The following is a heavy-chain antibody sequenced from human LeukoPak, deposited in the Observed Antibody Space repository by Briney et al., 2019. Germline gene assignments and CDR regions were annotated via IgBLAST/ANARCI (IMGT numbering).Heavy chain of an antibody. CDR2: ISYDGSNK. Sequence: GGSLRLSCAASGFTFSSYVMHWVRQAPGKGLEWVAVISYDGSNKYYADSVKGRFTISRDSSKNTLYLQMNSLRAEDTAVYYCAKTLDYWGQGTLVTVSS. J-gene: IGHJ4*02. CDR1: GFTFSSYV. V-gene: IGHV3-30*18. CDR3: AKTLDY.